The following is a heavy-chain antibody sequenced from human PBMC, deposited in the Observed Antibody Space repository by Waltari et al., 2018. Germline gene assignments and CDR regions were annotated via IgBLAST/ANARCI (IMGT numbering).Heavy chain of an antibody. J-gene: IGHJ4*02. V-gene: IGHV3-48*02. CDR2: ISSGITT. Sequence: EVQLVESGGGLVQPGGSLSLSCEASGFTFSTFSMNWVRQAPGKGREWVSYISSGITTYYADSGKGRFTISRDNAKNSLFLQMNSLRDEDTALYYCARDLGAGSGGTCYLPGDYWGRGTLVTVSS. CDR1: GFTFSTFS. D-gene: IGHD2-15*01. CDR3: ARDLGAGSGGTCYLPGDY.